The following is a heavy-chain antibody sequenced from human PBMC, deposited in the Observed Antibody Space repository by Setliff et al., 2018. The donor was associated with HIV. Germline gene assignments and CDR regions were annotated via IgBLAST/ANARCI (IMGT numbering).Heavy chain of an antibody. CDR2: IYYSGDT. Sequence: SETLSLTCTVSGGSIKSSSYYWGWIRQPPGKGLEWIGSIYYSGDTYYNPSLKSRVTISVDTSRNQFSLRLSSVTAADTAIYYCARVPTSSWYVTTQRTKEYFQQWGQGTQVTVSS. CDR3: ARVPTSSWYVTTQRTKEYFQQ. D-gene: IGHD6-13*01. CDR1: GGSIKSSSYY. V-gene: IGHV4-39*07. J-gene: IGHJ1*01.